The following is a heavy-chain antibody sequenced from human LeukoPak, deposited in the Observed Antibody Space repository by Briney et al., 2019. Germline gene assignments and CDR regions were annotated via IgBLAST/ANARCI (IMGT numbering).Heavy chain of an antibody. CDR3: AKGRGIYDRGAFDI. Sequence: GGSLRLSCAASGFTFSSYGMSWVRQAPGKGLEWVSAISGSGGSTYYADSVKGRFTISRDDSKNTLYLQMNSLRAEDTAVYYCAKGRGIYDRGAFDIWGQGTMVTVSS. V-gene: IGHV3-23*01. CDR1: GFTFSSYG. J-gene: IGHJ3*02. CDR2: ISGSGGST. D-gene: IGHD3-22*01.